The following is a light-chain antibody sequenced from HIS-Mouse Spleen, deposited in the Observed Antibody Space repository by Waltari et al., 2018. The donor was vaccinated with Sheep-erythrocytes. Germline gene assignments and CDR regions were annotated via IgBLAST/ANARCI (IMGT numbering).Light chain of an antibody. CDR3: MQALQTPIFT. J-gene: IGKJ3*01. CDR2: LGS. CDR1: QSLLHSNGYTY. Sequence: DLVMTQSPLSLPVTPGEPASISCRSSQSLLHSNGYTYLDWYLQKPGQSPQLLIYLGSNRASGVPDRFSGSGSGTDFTLKISRVEAEDVGVYYCMQALQTPIFTFGPGTKVDIK. V-gene: IGKV2-28*01.